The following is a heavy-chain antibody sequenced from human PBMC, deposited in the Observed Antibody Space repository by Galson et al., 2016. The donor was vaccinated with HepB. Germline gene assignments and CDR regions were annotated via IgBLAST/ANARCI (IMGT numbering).Heavy chain of an antibody. J-gene: IGHJ3*01. CDR3: ARDHGSGWLNAFNV. Sequence: SVKVSCKASGGTFSNYGINWVRQAPGQGLEWMGGILPFLGTADYAQKFQGRVTITEDESTRTASMELSSLRSDDTAVYYCARDHGSGWLNAFNVWGQGTLVTVSS. CDR1: GGTFSNYG. D-gene: IGHD6-19*01. V-gene: IGHV1-69*13. CDR2: ILPFLGTA.